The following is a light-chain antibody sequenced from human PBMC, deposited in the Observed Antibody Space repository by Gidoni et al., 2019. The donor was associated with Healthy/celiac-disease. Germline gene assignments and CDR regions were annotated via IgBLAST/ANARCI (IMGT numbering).Light chain of an antibody. V-gene: IGKV1-5*03. CDR1: QSICSW. CDR2: KAS. J-gene: IGKJ1*01. Sequence: DIQMTQSPSTLSASVGDRVTITCRASQSICSWLAWYQQKPGKAPKLLIYKASSLESGVPSRFSGSGSGTEFTRTISSLQPDDFATYYCQQYNSYSRTFGQGTKVEIK. CDR3: QQYNSYSRT.